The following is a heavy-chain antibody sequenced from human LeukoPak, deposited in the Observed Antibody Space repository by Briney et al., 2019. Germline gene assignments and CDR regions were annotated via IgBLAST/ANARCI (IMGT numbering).Heavy chain of an antibody. Sequence: GESLKISCKGSGYSFTSYWIGWVRQMPGKGLEWMGIIYPGDSDTGYSPSFQGQVTISADKSISTAYLQWSSLKASDTAMYYCARLRDIVVVPAAHNWFDPWGQGTLVTVSS. CDR3: ARLRDIVVVPAAHNWFDP. CDR2: IYPGDSDT. D-gene: IGHD2-2*01. CDR1: GYSFTSYW. J-gene: IGHJ5*02. V-gene: IGHV5-51*01.